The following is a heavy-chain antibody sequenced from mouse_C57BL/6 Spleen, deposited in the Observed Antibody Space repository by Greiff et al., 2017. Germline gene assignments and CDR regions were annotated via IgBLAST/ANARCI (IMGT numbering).Heavy chain of an antibody. CDR3: AREYGNWFAY. CDR2: IHPNSGST. D-gene: IGHD2-10*02. V-gene: IGHV1-64*01. Sequence: QVQLQQSGAELVKPGASVKLSCKASGYTFTSYWMHWVKQRPGQGLEWIGMIHPNSGSTNYNEKFKSKATLTVDKSSSTAYMQLSSLTSEDSAVYYCAREYGNWFAYWGQGTLVTVSA. J-gene: IGHJ3*01. CDR1: GYTFTSYW.